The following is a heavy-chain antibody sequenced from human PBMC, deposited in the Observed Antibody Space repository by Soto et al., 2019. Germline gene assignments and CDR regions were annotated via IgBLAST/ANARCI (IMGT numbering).Heavy chain of an antibody. V-gene: IGHV1-2*02. CDR2: INPNSGGT. J-gene: IGHJ4*02. CDR1: GYTFTGYY. CDR3: ARVSRGYSYGPLDY. Sequence: QVQLVQSGAEVKKPGASVKVSCKASGYTFTGYYMHWVRQAPGQGLEWMGWINPNSGGTNYAQKGQGRVTMTRDTSISTADMELSRLRSDDTAVYFCARVSRGYSYGPLDYWGQGTLVTVSS. D-gene: IGHD5-18*01.